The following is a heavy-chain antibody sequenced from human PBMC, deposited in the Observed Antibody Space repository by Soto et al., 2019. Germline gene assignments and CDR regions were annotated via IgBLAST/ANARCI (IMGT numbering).Heavy chain of an antibody. CDR1: GYTFTGYY. CDR2: INPNSGGT. J-gene: IGHJ6*02. D-gene: IGHD2-2*01. CDR3: ARPTGYQLPPMDV. V-gene: IGHV1-2*02. Sequence: ASVKVSCKASGYTFTGYYIHWVRQAPGQGLEWMGWINPNSGGTNYAQKFQGRVTMTRNTSISTAYMELSSLRSDDTAVYYCARPTGYQLPPMDVWGQGTTVTVSS.